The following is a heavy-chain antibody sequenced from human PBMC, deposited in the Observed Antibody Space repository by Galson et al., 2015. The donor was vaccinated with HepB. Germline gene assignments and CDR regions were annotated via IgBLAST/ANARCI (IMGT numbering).Heavy chain of an antibody. CDR1: GFTFSSYW. V-gene: IGHV3-7*01. J-gene: IGHJ4*02. D-gene: IGHD3-22*01. CDR2: ISPEGSGE. CDR3: AKTPNYYDTTDFSAY. Sequence: SLRLSCAASGFTFSSYWMHWVRQAPGEGLEWVANISPEGSGEYYVDSVRGRFTISRDNAKNSLYLQMNSLRAGDTALYYCAKTPNYYDTTDFSAYWGQGTLVTVSS.